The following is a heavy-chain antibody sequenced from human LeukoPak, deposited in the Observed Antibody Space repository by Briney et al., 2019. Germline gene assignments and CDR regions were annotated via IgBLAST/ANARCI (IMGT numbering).Heavy chain of an antibody. J-gene: IGHJ6*03. CDR3: ARATKRSPYYYYYMDV. Sequence: GASVKVSCKASGYTFTGYFLHWVRQAPGQGLEWMGWINPRSGDSNYAQKLQGRVTLTRDTSISTAHMDLNRLTSDDTAVYYCARATKRSPYYYYYMDVWGKGTTVTISS. V-gene: IGHV1-2*02. CDR2: INPRSGDS. CDR1: GYTFTGYF. D-gene: IGHD1-26*01.